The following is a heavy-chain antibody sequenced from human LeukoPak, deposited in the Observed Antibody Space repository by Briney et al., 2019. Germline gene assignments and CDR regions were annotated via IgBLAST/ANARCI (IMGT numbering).Heavy chain of an antibody. V-gene: IGHV4-39*01. CDR1: GGSISTSSYY. CDR2: IYYSGST. J-gene: IGHJ4*02. CDR3: ARHLLSGYYDSSGPVDY. Sequence: SETLSLTCTVAGGSISTSSYYWGWIRQPPGKGLEWIGSIYYSGSTYYNPSLKSRVTISVDTSKNQFSLKLSSVTAADTAVYYRARHLLSGYYDSSGPVDYWGQGTLVTVSS. D-gene: IGHD3-22*01.